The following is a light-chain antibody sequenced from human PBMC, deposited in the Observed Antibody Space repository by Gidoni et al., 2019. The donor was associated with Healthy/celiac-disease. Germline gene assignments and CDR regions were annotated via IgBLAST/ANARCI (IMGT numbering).Light chain of an antibody. J-gene: IGKJ4*01. CDR2: AAS. CDR1: QSISSY. CDR3: QQSYSTPPG. Sequence: DIQMTQSPSSLSASVGDRVTITCRASQSISSYLNWYQQKPGKAPKLLIYAASSLPSGVPSRFSGSGSGTDFTLTISSLQPEDFATYYCQQSYSTPPGFGGGTKVEIK. V-gene: IGKV1-39*01.